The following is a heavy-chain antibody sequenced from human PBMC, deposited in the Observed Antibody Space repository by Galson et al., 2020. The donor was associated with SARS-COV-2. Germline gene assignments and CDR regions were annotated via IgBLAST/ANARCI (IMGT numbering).Heavy chain of an antibody. CDR1: GGSFTGYF. V-gene: IGHV4-34*01. Sequence: SETLSLTCAVSGGSFTGYFCNWIRQSPGKGLEWIGEVDHGGSTNYHPSLKSRVTMSVDTSKNQFSLKLTSVTAADTAIYYCARGIYDYVWGSYRFLGDWGQGTRVTVS. J-gene: IGHJ4*02. CDR3: ARGIYDYVWGSYRFLGD. D-gene: IGHD3-16*02. CDR2: VDHGGST.